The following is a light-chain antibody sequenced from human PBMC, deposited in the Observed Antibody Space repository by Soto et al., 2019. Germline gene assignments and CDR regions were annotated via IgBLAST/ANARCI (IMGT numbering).Light chain of an antibody. Sequence: EIVMTQSPGTLSVSPGERATLSCRASQSVSSNLAWYQQKPGQAPRLLIYDASTRATGIPARFSGSGSGTEFTLTIRSLQSEDFAVYYCQQYNNWPSINCGQGKRREIK. CDR2: DAS. CDR3: QQYNNWPSIN. J-gene: IGKJ5*01. CDR1: QSVSSN. V-gene: IGKV3-15*01.